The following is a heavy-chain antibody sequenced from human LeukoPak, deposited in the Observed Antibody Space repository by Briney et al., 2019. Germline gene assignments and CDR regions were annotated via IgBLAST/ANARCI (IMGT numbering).Heavy chain of an antibody. D-gene: IGHD6-13*01. J-gene: IGHJ4*02. CDR3: ARALGYTKSFLDY. Sequence: GGSLRLSCAASGFSLSTYEMSWVRQAPGKGPEWVANIKQDGGERYYVDSVKGRFTVSRDNAKNSLYLQMNSLRGEDTAVYYCARALGYTKSFLDYWGQGTLVTVSS. CDR2: IKQDGGER. CDR1: GFSLSTYE. V-gene: IGHV3-7*01.